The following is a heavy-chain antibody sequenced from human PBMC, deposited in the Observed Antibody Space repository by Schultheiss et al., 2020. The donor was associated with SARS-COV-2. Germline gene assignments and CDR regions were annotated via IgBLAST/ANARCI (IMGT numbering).Heavy chain of an antibody. CDR2: IKQDGSEK. CDR1: GFTFSSYS. J-gene: IGHJ4*02. D-gene: IGHD6-19*01. V-gene: IGHV3-7*01. CDR3: ARDRFSSGWYREIFDY. Sequence: AGSLRLSCSASGFTFSSYSMNWVRQAPGKGLEWVANIKQDGSEKYYADSVKGRFTISRDNAKNSLYLQMNSLRDEDTAVYYCARDRFSSGWYREIFDYWGQGTLVTVSS.